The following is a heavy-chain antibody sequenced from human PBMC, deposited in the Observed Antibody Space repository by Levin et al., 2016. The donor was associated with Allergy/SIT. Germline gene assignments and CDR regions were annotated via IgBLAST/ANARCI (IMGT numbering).Heavy chain of an antibody. V-gene: IGHV1-2*02. J-gene: IGHJ6*02. D-gene: IGHD6-13*01. Sequence: ASVKVSCKASGYTFTGYYMHWVRQAPGQGLEWMGWINPNSGGTNYAQKFQGRVTMTRDTSISTAYMELSRLRSDDTAVYYCARGKGWGQLVRFDYYYYGMDVWGQGTTVTVSS. CDR3: ARGKGWGQLVRFDYYYYGMDV. CDR2: INPNSGGT. CDR1: GYTFTGYY.